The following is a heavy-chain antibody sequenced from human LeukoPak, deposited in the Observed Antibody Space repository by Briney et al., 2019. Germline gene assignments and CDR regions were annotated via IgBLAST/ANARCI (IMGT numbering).Heavy chain of an antibody. D-gene: IGHD3-3*01. J-gene: IGHJ3*02. Sequence: ASVKVSCKASGYTFTSYYMHWVRQAPGQGLEWMGIINPSGGSTSYAQKFQGRVTMTRDTSTSTVYMELSSLRSEDTAVYYCARVGENPGDDFWSGYYAFDIWGQGTMVTVSS. CDR2: INPSGGST. V-gene: IGHV1-46*01. CDR3: ARVGENPGDDFWSGYYAFDI. CDR1: GYTFTSYY.